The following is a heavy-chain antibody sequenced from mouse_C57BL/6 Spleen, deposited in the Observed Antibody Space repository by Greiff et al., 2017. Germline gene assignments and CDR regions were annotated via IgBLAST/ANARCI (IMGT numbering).Heavy chain of an antibody. CDR3: ARWDTTVVRYFDV. Sequence: VQLQESGAELVKPGASVKLSCKASGYTFTSYWMQWVKQRPGQGLEWIGEIDPSDSYTNYNQKFKGKATLTVDTSSSTAYMQLSSLTSEDSAVYYCARWDTTVVRYFDVWGTGTTVNVSS. V-gene: IGHV1-50*01. CDR2: IDPSDSYT. D-gene: IGHD1-1*01. J-gene: IGHJ1*03. CDR1: GYTFTSYW.